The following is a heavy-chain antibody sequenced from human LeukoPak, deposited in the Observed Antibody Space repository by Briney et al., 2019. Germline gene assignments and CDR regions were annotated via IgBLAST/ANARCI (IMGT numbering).Heavy chain of an antibody. J-gene: IGHJ4*02. Sequence: SVKVSCKASGGTFSSYAISWVRQAPGQGLEWMGGIIPIFGTANYAQKFQGRVTITADESTSTAYMELSSLRSEDTAVYYCARSADQDYYDSSGYYYLVDYWGQGTLVTVSS. CDR3: ARSADQDYYDSSGYYYLVDY. V-gene: IGHV1-69*01. CDR2: IIPIFGTA. CDR1: GGTFSSYA. D-gene: IGHD3-22*01.